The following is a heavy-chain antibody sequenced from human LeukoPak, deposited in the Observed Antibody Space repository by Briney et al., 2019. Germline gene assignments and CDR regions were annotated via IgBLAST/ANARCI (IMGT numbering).Heavy chain of an antibody. J-gene: IGHJ5*02. CDR1: GGTFSSYA. Sequence: SVKVSCKASGGTFSSYAISWVRQAPGQGLEWMGRIIPILGIANYAQKFQGRVTITADKSTSTAYMELSSPRSEDTAVYYCVRDRRFGDSPAFNWFDPWGQGTLVTVSS. CDR3: VRDRRFGDSPAFNWFDP. CDR2: IIPILGIA. D-gene: IGHD3-10*01. V-gene: IGHV1-69*04.